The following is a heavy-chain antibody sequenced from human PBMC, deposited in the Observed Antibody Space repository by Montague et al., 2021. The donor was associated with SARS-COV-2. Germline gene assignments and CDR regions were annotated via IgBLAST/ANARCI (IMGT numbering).Heavy chain of an antibody. V-gene: IGHV4-39*01. D-gene: IGHD3-10*01. Sequence: IYYNGNTNFNPSLESRVTISLDTSENQISLNLDSVTAADPAVYYCVRPGGSESNWFDRWGQGTLVTVSS. CDR2: IYYNGNT. J-gene: IGHJ5*02. CDR3: VRPGGSESNWFDR.